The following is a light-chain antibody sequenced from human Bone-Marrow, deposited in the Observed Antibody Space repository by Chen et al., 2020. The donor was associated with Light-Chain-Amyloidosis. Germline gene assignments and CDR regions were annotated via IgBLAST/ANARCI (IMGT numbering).Light chain of an antibody. J-gene: IGKJ1*01. CDR1: QSVSTY. V-gene: IGKV3-11*01. CDR3: QHRTNWPWT. Sequence: EIVLTQSPAPLSLSPGERATLSCRASQSVSTYLAWYQQKPGQAPRLLIYDASSRATGIPSRFSGSGSATDFTLTISSLEPEDFAVYYCQHRTNWPWTFGQGTKVEI. CDR2: DAS.